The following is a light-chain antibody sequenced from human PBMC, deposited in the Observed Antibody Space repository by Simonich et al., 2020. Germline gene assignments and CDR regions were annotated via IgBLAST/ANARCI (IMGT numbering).Light chain of an antibody. CDR1: QSVSSSY. CDR3: QQYGSSPRT. Sequence: EIVLTQSPGTLSLSPGERATLSCRASQSVSSSYLAWYQQKPGLAPRLLIYDASSRATGIPDRFSGSGSGTDLTLTISRLEPEDFAVYYCQQYGSSPRTFGQGTKVEIK. V-gene: IGKV3D-20*01. J-gene: IGKJ1*01. CDR2: DAS.